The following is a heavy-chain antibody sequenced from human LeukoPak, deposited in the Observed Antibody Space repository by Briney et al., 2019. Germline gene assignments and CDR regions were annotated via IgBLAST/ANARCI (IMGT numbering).Heavy chain of an antibody. CDR1: GGSISSGGYS. CDR2: IYHSGST. CDR3: ARYDSSGTLDY. D-gene: IGHD3-22*01. J-gene: IGHJ4*02. Sequence: SETLSLTCAVSGGSISSGGYSWSWIRQPPGKGLEWIGYIYHSGSTYYNPSLKSRVTISVDRSNNQFSLKLSSVTAADTAVYYCARYDSSGTLDYWGQGTLVTVSS. V-gene: IGHV4-30-2*01.